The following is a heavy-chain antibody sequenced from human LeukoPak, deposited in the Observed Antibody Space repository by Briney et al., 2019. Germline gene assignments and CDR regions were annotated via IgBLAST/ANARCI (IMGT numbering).Heavy chain of an antibody. CDR3: ARHRITMVRGVDFGFDY. D-gene: IGHD3-10*01. Sequence: ASVKVSCKASGYTLTGYYMHWVRQAPGQGLEWMGWINPNSGGTNYAQKFQGRVTMTRDTSISTAYMELSRLRSDDTAVYYCARHRITMVRGVDFGFDYWGQGTLVTVSS. V-gene: IGHV1-2*02. CDR1: GYTLTGYY. CDR2: INPNSGGT. J-gene: IGHJ4*02.